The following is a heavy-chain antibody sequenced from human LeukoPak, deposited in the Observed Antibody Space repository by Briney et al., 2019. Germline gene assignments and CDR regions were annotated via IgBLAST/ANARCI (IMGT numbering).Heavy chain of an antibody. J-gene: IGHJ6*02. V-gene: IGHV3-30-3*01. CDR1: GFSFSSYG. D-gene: IGHD6-13*01. CDR2: ISYDGSNK. CDR3: ARFGIRYSSTQDYYYYGMDV. Sequence: GGSLRLSCAASGFSFSSYGMHWVRQAPGKGLEWVAVISYDGSNKYYADSVKGRFTISRDNSKNTLYLQMNSLRAEDTAVYYCARFGIRYSSTQDYYYYGMDVWGQGTTVTVSS.